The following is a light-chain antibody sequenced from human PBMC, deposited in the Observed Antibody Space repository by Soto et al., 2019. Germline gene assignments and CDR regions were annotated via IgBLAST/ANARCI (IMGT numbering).Light chain of an antibody. CDR3: QQYNKWPLT. V-gene: IGKV3-15*01. CDR2: GAS. Sequence: EFVLTQSPGTLSLSPGERATLSCRVSQSVSSNYLAWNQQKPGQAPRLLIYGASSRATGIPVRFSGSASGTEFTLTISSLQSEDFTVYYCQQYNKWPLTFGQGTKVDIK. CDR1: QSVSSNY. J-gene: IGKJ1*01.